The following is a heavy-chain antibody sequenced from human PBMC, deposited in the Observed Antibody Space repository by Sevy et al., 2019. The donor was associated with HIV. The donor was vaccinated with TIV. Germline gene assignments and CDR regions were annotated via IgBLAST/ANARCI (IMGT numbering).Heavy chain of an antibody. CDR1: GFTFSSYE. V-gene: IGHV3-30*04. CDR2: ISYDGRNK. J-gene: IGHJ4*02. Sequence: GGSLRLSCAASGFTFSSYEMNWVRQAPGKGLEWVAMISYDGRNKDYADFVKGRFTLSRDNSKNTLFLQMNSLTTEDTAVYYCARDLPHLLPWELSRGSDYWGQGTLVTVSS. CDR3: ARDLPHLLPWELSRGSDY. D-gene: IGHD1-26*01.